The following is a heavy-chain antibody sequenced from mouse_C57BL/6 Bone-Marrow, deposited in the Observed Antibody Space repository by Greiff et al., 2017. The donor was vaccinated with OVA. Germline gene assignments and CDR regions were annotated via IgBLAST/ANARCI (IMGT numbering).Heavy chain of an antibody. CDR2: IYPRDGST. CDR1: GYTFTSYD. J-gene: IGHJ4*01. Sequence: VKLVESGPELVKPGASVKLSCKASGYTFTSYDINWVKQRPGQGLEWIGWIYPRDGSTKYNEKFKGKATLTVDTSSSTAYMELHSLTSEDSAVYFCARWDGGAMDYWGQGTSVTVSS. D-gene: IGHD4-1*01. CDR3: ARWDGGAMDY. V-gene: IGHV1-85*01.